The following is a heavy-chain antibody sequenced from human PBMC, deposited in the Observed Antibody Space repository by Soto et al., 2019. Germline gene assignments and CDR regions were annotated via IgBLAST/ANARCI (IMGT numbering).Heavy chain of an antibody. Sequence: EVQLVESGGGLVQPGGSLRLSCAASGFTFSSYWMSWVRQAPGKGLEWVANIKQDGSEKYYVDSVKGRFTISRDNAKNXXYLQMNSLRAEDTAVYYCARFYCDSSGYLPSPYYYYYGMDVWGQGTTVTVSS. J-gene: IGHJ6*02. CDR2: IKQDGSEK. CDR1: GFTFSSYW. D-gene: IGHD3-22*01. V-gene: IGHV3-7*04. CDR3: ARFYCDSSGYLPSPYYYYYGMDV.